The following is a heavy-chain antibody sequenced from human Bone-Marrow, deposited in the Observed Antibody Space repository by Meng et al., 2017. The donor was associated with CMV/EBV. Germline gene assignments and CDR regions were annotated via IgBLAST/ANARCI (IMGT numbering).Heavy chain of an antibody. V-gene: IGHV4-34*01. CDR1: GGSFSGYY. D-gene: IGHD1-26*01. CDR3: ARGRGYSGSRFDY. Sequence: SETPSLTCAVYGGSFSGYYWSWIRQPPGKGLEWIGEINHSGSTNYNPSLKSRVTISVDTSKNQFSLKLSSVTAADTAVYYCARGRGYSGSRFDYWGQGTLVTVSS. J-gene: IGHJ4*02. CDR2: INHSGST.